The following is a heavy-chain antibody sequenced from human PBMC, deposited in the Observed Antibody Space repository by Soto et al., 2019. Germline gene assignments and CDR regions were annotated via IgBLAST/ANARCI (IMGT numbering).Heavy chain of an antibody. CDR1: GFTFDDYA. Sequence: GGSLRLSCAASGFTFDDYAMHWVRQAPGKGLEWVSGISWNSGSIGYADSVKGRFTISRDNAKNSLYLQMNSLRAEDTALYYCAKGNDFWSGPFDYWGQGTLVTVSS. CDR3: AKGNDFWSGPFDY. J-gene: IGHJ4*02. CDR2: ISWNSGSI. V-gene: IGHV3-9*01. D-gene: IGHD3-3*01.